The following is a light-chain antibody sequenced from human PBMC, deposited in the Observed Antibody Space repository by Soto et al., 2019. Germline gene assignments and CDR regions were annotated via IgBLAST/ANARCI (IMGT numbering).Light chain of an antibody. CDR2: DAS. CDR1: QTTNTW. Sequence: DIQMTQFPSTLSASVGDRVTITCRASQTTNTWLAWYQQKPGTAPKLLIYDASSLEGGVPSRFSVSGSATEFTLTISSLQPDDLATYYCQQYISYPYTFGQGTKVEIK. J-gene: IGKJ2*01. CDR3: QQYISYPYT. V-gene: IGKV1-5*01.